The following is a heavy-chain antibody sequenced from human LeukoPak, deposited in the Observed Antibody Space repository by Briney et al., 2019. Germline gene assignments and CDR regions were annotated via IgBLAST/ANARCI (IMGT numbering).Heavy chain of an antibody. CDR1: GFTFSTYG. D-gene: IGHD3-10*01. J-gene: IGHJ5*02. V-gene: IGHV3-30*02. CDR3: ARDQGSWFDP. CDR2: IRYDGSNK. Sequence: GGSLRLSCAASGFTFSTYGMQWVRQAPGKGLEWVAFIRYDGSNKYYADSVKGRFTISRDNSKNTLYLQMNSLRAEDTAVYYCARDQGSWFDPWGQGTLVTVSS.